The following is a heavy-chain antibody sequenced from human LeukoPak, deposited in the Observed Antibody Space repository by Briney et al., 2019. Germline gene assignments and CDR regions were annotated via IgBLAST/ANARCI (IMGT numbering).Heavy chain of an antibody. CDR2: IYPGDSDT. J-gene: IGHJ4*02. CDR1: GYSFTSYW. CDR3: ARPDYCSSTSCYRGY. D-gene: IGHD2-2*02. V-gene: IGHV5-51*01. Sequence: GESLQISCKGSGYSFTSYWIGWVRQMPGKGLEWMGIIYPGDSDTRYSPSFQGQVTISADKSISTAYLQWSSLKASDTAMYYCARPDYCSSTSCYRGYWGQGTLVTVSS.